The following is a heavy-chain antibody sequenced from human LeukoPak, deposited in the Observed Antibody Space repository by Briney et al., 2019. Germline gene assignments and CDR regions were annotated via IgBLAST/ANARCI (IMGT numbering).Heavy chain of an antibody. J-gene: IGHJ6*03. CDR1: GYTFTSYD. D-gene: IGHD3-22*01. CDR2: MNPNSGNT. V-gene: IGHV1-8*01. CDR3: ARGGGSSGYYFYYYYYMDV. Sequence: SVKVSCKASGYTFTSYDINWVRQATGQGLEWMGWMNPNSGNTGYAQKFQGRVTMTRNTSISTAYMELSSLRSEDTAVYYCARGGGSSGYYFYYYYYMDVWGKGTTVTISS.